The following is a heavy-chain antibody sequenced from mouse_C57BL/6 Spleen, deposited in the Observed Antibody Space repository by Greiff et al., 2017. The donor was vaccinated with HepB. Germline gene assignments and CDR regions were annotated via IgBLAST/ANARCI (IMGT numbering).Heavy chain of an antibody. V-gene: IGHV5-15*01. CDR2: ISNLAYSI. Sequence: EVMLVESGGGLVQPGGSLKLSCAASGFTFSDYGMAWVRQAPRKGLEWVAVISNLAYSIYYADTVTGRFTISRENAKNTLYLEMSSLRSEDTAMYYCARQGYYYGRSDWYFDVWGTGTTVTVSS. CDR1: GFTFSDYG. CDR3: ARQGYYYGRSDWYFDV. D-gene: IGHD1-1*01. J-gene: IGHJ1*03.